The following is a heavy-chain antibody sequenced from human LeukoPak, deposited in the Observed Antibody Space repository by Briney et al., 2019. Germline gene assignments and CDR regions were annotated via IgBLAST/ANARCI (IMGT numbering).Heavy chain of an antibody. J-gene: IGHJ4*02. D-gene: IGHD1-1*01. CDR1: GYSISSGYY. CDR3: ARGRYNWNDVLYYFDY. V-gene: IGHV4-61*01. Sequence: SETLSLTCTVSGYSISSGYYWGWIRQPPGKGLEWIGYIYYSGSTNYNPSLKSRVTISVDTSKNQFSLKLSSVTAADTAVYYCARGRYNWNDVLYYFDYWGQGTLVTVSS. CDR2: IYYSGST.